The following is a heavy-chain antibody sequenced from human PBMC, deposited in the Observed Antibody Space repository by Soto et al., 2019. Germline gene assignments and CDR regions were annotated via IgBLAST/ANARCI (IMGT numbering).Heavy chain of an antibody. D-gene: IGHD2-2*01. Sequence: AGGSLRLSCAASGFTFSSYAMHWVRQAPGKGLEWVAVISYDGSNKYYADSVKGRFTISRDNSKNTLYLQMNSLRAEDTAVYYCARGAPADYWGQGTLVTVSS. CDR3: ARGAPADY. J-gene: IGHJ4*02. CDR2: ISYDGSNK. V-gene: IGHV3-30-3*01. CDR1: GFTFSSYA.